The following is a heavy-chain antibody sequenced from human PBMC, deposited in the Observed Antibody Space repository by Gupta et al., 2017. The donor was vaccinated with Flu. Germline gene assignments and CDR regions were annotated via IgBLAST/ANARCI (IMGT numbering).Heavy chain of an antibody. D-gene: IGHD1-26*01. CDR2: IHYSGST. CDR1: GGSVSNYY. Sequence: GGSVSNYYYNWVRQPPGRELEWIGYIHYSGSTNYSPSLKSRVTISVDMSKIQFSLRLGSVTAADTAVYYGGIGTGWRPNYWGQGTLVTVSS. J-gene: IGHJ4*02. CDR3: GIGTGWRPNY. V-gene: IGHV4-59*02.